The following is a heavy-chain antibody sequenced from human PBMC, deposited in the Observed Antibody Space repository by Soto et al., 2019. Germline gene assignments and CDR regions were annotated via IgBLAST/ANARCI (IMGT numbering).Heavy chain of an antibody. CDR3: AKPWATDYGGKDY. D-gene: IGHD4-17*01. Sequence: HPGGSLRLSCAASGFTFSSYAMHWVRQAPGKGLEWVAVISYDGSNKYYADTVKGRSTISRDNSKNTLYLQMNSLRAEDTAVYYCAKPWATDYGGKDYWGQGTLVTVSS. CDR2: ISYDGSNK. V-gene: IGHV3-30-3*02. CDR1: GFTFSSYA. J-gene: IGHJ4*02.